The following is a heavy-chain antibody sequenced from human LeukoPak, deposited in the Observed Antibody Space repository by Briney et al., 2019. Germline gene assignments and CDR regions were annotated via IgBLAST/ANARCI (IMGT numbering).Heavy chain of an antibody. J-gene: IGHJ4*02. CDR2: ISYDVSNK. V-gene: IGHV3-30*18. Sequence: GRSLRPSCAASGFTLSSYGMHWVRQAPGKGLEWVAVISYDVSNKYYADSVKGRFTISRDNSKNTLYLQMNRLRAEGPAVNDCAKASNGYSYVFYYRGQGTLVTVSS. CDR1: GFTLSSYG. D-gene: IGHD5-18*01. CDR3: AKASNGYSYVFYY.